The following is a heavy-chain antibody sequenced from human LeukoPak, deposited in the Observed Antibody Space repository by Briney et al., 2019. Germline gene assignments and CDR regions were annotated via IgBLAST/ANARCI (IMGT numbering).Heavy chain of an antibody. CDR3: ATAHLWFGELNGSGTYFDY. J-gene: IGHJ4*02. CDR2: IRYDGSNK. D-gene: IGHD3-10*01. CDR1: GFTFSSYV. V-gene: IGHV3-30*02. Sequence: GGSLRLSCAASGFTFSSYVMHWVRQAPGKGLEGVAFIRYDGSNKYYADSVKGRFTISRDNSKNPLYLQMNSLRAEDTAVYYCATAHLWFGELNGSGTYFDYWGQGTLVTVSS.